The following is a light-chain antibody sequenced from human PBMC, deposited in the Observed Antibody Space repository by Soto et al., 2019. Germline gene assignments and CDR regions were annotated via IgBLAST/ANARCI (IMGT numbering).Light chain of an antibody. J-gene: IGLJ2*01. Sequence: QAVVTQEPSLTVSPGGTVTLTCGSSTGAVTSGHYPYWFQQKSGQAPRALIYDTSNKHSWTPARFSGSLLGGKAALTLSGAQPEDEAEYYCLLSFSGTHVVFSGGTKLTVL. CDR2: DTS. V-gene: IGLV7-46*01. CDR1: TGAVTSGHY. CDR3: LLSFSGTHVV.